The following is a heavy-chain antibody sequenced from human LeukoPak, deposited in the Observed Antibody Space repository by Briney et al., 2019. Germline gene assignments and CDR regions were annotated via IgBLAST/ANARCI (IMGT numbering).Heavy chain of an antibody. Sequence: GASVKVSCKASGGTFSSYAISWVRQAPGQGLEWMGGIIPIFGTANYAQKFQGRVTITADESTSTAYMELSSLRSEDTAVYYCVRVAAVSGNTRYFDYWGQGTLVTVSS. CDR2: IIPIFGTA. V-gene: IGHV1-69*13. CDR1: GGTFSSYA. J-gene: IGHJ4*02. D-gene: IGHD6-19*01. CDR3: VRVAAVSGNTRYFDY.